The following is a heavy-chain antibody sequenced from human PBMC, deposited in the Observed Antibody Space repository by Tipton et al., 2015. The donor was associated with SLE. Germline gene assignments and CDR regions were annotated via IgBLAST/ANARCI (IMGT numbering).Heavy chain of an antibody. CDR1: GGSISSGGYS. V-gene: IGHV4-39*07. Sequence: TLSLTCAVSGGSISSGGYSWGWIRQPPGKGLEWIGSVYHSGSTYYNPSLRSRVTISVDTSKNQFSLKLSSVTAADTAVYYCARVLAYCGGDCYSGRRYFDYWSQGTLVTVSS. J-gene: IGHJ4*02. D-gene: IGHD2-21*02. CDR3: ARVLAYCGGDCYSGRRYFDY. CDR2: VYHSGST.